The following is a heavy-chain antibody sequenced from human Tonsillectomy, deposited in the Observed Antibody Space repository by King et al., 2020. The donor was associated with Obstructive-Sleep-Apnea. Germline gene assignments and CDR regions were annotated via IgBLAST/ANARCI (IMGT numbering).Heavy chain of an antibody. V-gene: IGHV5-10-1*03. D-gene: IGHD4-23*01. Sequence: VQLVESGSEVKKPGESLRISCKGSGYSFTNYWISWVRQKPGKGLEWMGRIDPSDSYTNYSPSFQGHVTISADKSISTAFLQWSSLKASDTAMYYCARHEVTVASPEDGPWGQGTMVTVSS. J-gene: IGHJ5*02. CDR3: ARHEVTVASPEDGP. CDR2: IDPSDSYT. CDR1: GYSFTNYW.